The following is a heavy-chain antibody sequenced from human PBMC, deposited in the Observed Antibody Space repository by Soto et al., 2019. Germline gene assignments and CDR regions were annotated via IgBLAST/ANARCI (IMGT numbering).Heavy chain of an antibody. V-gene: IGHV3-23*01. J-gene: IGHJ4*02. D-gene: IGHD6-19*01. CDR2: ISGSGGST. CDR3: AKGASGSTQAPEY. Sequence: GGSLRLSCAASGFTFSSYSMSWVRQAPGKGLEWVLAISGSGGSTYYADSVKGRFTISRDNSKNTLYLQMNSLRAEDTAVYYCAKGASGSTQAPEYWGQGTLVTVSS. CDR1: GFTFSSYS.